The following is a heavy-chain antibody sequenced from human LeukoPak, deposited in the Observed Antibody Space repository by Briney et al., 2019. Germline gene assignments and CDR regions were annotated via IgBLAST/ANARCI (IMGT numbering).Heavy chain of an antibody. CDR1: GGSFSGYY. Sequence: TASETLSLTCAVYGGSFSGYYWSWIRQPPGKGLEWIGEINHSGSTNYNPSLKSRVTISVDTSKNQFSLKLSSVTAADTAVYYCARADIVVVVAATPYYYYGMDVWGQGTTVTVSS. CDR3: ARADIVVVVAATPYYYYGMDV. V-gene: IGHV4-34*01. CDR2: INHSGST. D-gene: IGHD2-15*01. J-gene: IGHJ6*02.